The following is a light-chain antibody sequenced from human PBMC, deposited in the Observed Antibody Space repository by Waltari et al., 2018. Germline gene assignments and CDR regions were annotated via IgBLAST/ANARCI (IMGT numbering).Light chain of an antibody. V-gene: IGKV1-33*01. CDR1: QDIINY. Sequence: DIQITPSPSSLSASVGDRVTITCQASQDIINYLNWYQQKPGKAPKLLIYDASNLETGVPSRFSGSGSGTDFTFTISSLQPEDIATYYCQQYDDLPPLSFGGGTKVEIK. CDR3: QQYDDLPPLS. CDR2: DAS. J-gene: IGKJ4*01.